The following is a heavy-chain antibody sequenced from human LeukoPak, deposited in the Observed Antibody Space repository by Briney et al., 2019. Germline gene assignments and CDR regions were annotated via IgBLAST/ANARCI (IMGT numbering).Heavy chain of an antibody. J-gene: IGHJ4*02. Sequence: PSEALSLTCTVSGGSISSSSYYWGWIRQPPGKGLEWIGSIYYSGSTYYNPSLKSRVTISVDTSKNQFSLKLSSVTAADTAVYYCARVGGQPGNYWGQGTLVTVSS. CDR2: IYYSGST. CDR3: ARVGGQPGNY. CDR1: GGSISSSSYY. V-gene: IGHV4-39*01. D-gene: IGHD1-14*01.